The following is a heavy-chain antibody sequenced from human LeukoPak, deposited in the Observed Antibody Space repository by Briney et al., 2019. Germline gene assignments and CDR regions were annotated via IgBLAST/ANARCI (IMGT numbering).Heavy chain of an antibody. CDR1: GFTVSSNY. Sequence: GGSLRLSCAASGFTVSSNYMSWVRQAPGKGLEWVSVIYSGGSTYYADSVKGRFTISRDNSKNTLYLQMNSLRAEDTAVYYCARNNWNYAFEYWGQGTLVTVSS. D-gene: IGHD1-7*01. J-gene: IGHJ4*02. CDR2: IYSGGST. CDR3: ARNNWNYAFEY. V-gene: IGHV3-53*01.